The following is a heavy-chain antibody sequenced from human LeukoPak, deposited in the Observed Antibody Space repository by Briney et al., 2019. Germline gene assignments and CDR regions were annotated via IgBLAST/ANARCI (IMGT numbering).Heavy chain of an antibody. CDR2: MNPNSGNT. Sequence: ASVKVSCKASGYTFSSYDINWVRQATGQGLEWMGWMNPNSGNTGYAQKFQGRVTMTRNTSISTAYMELSSLRSEDTAVYYCARETASWYGGGWYFDLWGRGTLVTVSS. D-gene: IGHD6-13*01. CDR3: ARETASWYGGGWYFDL. V-gene: IGHV1-8*01. CDR1: GYTFSSYD. J-gene: IGHJ2*01.